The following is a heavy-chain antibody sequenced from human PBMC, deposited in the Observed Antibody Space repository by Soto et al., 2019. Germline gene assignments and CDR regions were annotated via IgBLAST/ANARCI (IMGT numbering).Heavy chain of an antibody. Sequence: EVQLVESGGGLVQPGGSLRLSCAASGFTFSDHYMDWVRQAPGKGLGWVGRIRNKANSYTTDHAASVKGRFTISRESSRKSVYLQMNSPETDDPAGFFWVAYRYGRVDYWGQGTLVTVSS. CDR3: VAYRYGRVDY. J-gene: IGHJ4*02. V-gene: IGHV3-72*01. CDR2: IRNKANSYTT. CDR1: GFTFSDHY. D-gene: IGHD5-18*01.